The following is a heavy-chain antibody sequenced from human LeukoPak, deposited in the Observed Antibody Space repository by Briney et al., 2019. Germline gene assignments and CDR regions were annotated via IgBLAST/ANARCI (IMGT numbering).Heavy chain of an antibody. D-gene: IGHD3-22*01. CDR1: GFPFSTYW. CDR3: ASYYDPLVGDAFDI. Sequence: GGSLRLSCAASGFPFSTYWMAWVRQAPGKGLEWVANLDQDGSERYYLDSVKGRFTISRDNAKTSLYLQMNNLRVEDTAVYYCASYYDPLVGDAFDISRQGTMVMVSS. CDR2: LDQDGSER. J-gene: IGHJ3*02. V-gene: IGHV3-7*01.